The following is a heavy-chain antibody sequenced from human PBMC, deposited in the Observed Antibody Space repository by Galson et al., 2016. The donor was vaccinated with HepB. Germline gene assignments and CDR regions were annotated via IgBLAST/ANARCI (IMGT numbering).Heavy chain of an antibody. D-gene: IGHD6-13*01. V-gene: IGHV3-64D*08. J-gene: IGHJ5*02. CDR1: GFTFSNYA. CDR2: ITTNGGGT. Sequence: SLRLSCAASGFTFSNYAMHWVRQAPGKGLEYVSAITTNGGGTYYADSVKGRFTISRDNSKNTLYLQMSSLRAEDTAVYYWGKGALVLEGPFSSWGQGTLVTVSS. CDR3: GKGALVLEGPFSS.